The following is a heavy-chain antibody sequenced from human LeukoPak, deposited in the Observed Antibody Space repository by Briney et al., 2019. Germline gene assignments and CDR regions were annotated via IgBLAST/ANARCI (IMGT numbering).Heavy chain of an antibody. CDR3: ARDPPSGGFDS. D-gene: IGHD2-15*01. J-gene: IGHJ4*02. CDR1: GFTFSSYS. CDR2: ISSSSDTM. Sequence: GGSLRLSCAASGFTFSSYSMNWVRQAPGKGLEWVSYISSSSDTMYYADSVKGRFTISRDNAKRSLYLQMSSLRDEDTAVYYCARDPPSGGFDSWGQGTLVTVSP. V-gene: IGHV3-48*02.